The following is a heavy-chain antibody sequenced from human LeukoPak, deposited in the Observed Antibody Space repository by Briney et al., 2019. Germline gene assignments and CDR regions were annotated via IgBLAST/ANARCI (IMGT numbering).Heavy chain of an antibody. J-gene: IGHJ5*02. CDR2: IIPIFGTA. V-gene: IGHV1-69*13. CDR3: ARDPGVIVVVPAAMTT. CDR1: GGTFSSYA. Sequence: SVKVSCKASGGTFSSYAISWVRQAPGQGLEWMGGIIPIFGTANYAQKFQGRVTITADESTSTAYMELSSLRSEDTAVYYCARDPGVIVVVPAAMTTWGQGTLVTVSS. D-gene: IGHD2-2*01.